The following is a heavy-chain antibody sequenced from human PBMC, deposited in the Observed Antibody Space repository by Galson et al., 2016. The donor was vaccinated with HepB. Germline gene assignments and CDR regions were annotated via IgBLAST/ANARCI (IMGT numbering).Heavy chain of an antibody. Sequence: SETLSLTCSVSGGSIRSYYWSWLRQPPGKGLEWIGYMFYSGSSKYNPSLNSRVTISIDPSTNQFSLNLISVTAADTAVYYCARRLPCSDDTCYRPYDAFDLWGQGTMVTVAS. CDR1: GGSIRSYY. CDR2: MFYSGSS. J-gene: IGHJ3*01. D-gene: IGHD2-15*01. V-gene: IGHV4-59*08. CDR3: ARRLPCSDDTCYRPYDAFDL.